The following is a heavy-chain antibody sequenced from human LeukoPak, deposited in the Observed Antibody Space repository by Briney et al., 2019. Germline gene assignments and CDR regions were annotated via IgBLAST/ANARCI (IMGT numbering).Heavy chain of an antibody. CDR2: ISSSGTTI. V-gene: IGHV3-48*04. CDR1: GFTFSSYG. Sequence: GALRLSCAASGFTFSSYGLNWARQAPGKGLEWVSYISSSGTTIQYADSVEGRFTISRDNAKNSLYLQMNSLRAEDTAVYYCARVTAVAAPWVYSGQGTQVTVSS. D-gene: IGHD6-19*01. J-gene: IGHJ4*02. CDR3: ARVTAVAAPWVY.